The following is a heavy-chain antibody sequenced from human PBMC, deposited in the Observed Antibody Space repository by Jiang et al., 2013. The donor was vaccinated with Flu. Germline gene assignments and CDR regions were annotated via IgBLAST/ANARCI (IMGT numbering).Heavy chain of an antibody. J-gene: IGHJ4*02. V-gene: IGHV3-23*01. D-gene: IGHD1-14*01. Sequence: TYYADSVKGRFTISRDNSKNTLYLQMNSLRAEDTAVYYCAKGSPEPNKFDYWGQGTLVTVSS. CDR3: AKGSPEPNKFDY. CDR2: T.